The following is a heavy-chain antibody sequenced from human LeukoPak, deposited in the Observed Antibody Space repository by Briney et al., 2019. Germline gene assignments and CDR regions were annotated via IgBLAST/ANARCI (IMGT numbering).Heavy chain of an antibody. J-gene: IGHJ4*02. Sequence: GGSLRLSCAASGFTFSSYWMTWVRQAAGKGLEWVANIKQDGSEKYYVDSVKGRFTISRDNAKNSLYLQMNSLRAEDTAVYYCARGSNYGSPYYFDYWGQGTLVTVSS. V-gene: IGHV3-7*05. CDR1: GFTFSSYW. D-gene: IGHD4-11*01. CDR3: ARGSNYGSPYYFDY. CDR2: IKQDGSEK.